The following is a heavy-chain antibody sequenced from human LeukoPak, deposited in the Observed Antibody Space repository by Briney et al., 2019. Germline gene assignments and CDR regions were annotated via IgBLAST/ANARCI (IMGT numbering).Heavy chain of an antibody. CDR3: TPLATGV. V-gene: IGHV3-15*01. CDR2: IKAKTHGGTT. J-gene: IGHJ6*04. Sequence: PGGSLRLSCIASGFAFTNAWMNWVRQAPGKGLEWVGRIKAKTHGGTTDYAAPVKGRFTISRDDSKNTLYLQMNSLKTEDTAVYYCTPLATGVWGKGTTVTVSS. CDR1: GFAFTNAW.